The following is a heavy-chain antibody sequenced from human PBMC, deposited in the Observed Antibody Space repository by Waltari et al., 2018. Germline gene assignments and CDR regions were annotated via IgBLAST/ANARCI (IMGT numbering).Heavy chain of an antibody. CDR2: IYSGDNT. CDR3: AREPSNRSGPGRGAFDI. V-gene: IGHV3-53*02. D-gene: IGHD1-26*01. J-gene: IGHJ3*02. CDR1: GFSVTSNY. Sequence: EVQLVETGGGLIQPGGSLRLSCAASGFSVTSNYMNWVRQAPGKGLELVSVIYSGDNTFYADSVKGRFTISRDNAKNTVYLQMTSLRADDTVVYYCAREPSNRSGPGRGAFDIWGQGTMVTVSS.